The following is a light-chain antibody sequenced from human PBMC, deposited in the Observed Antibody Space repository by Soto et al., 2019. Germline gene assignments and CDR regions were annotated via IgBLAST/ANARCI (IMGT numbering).Light chain of an antibody. CDR3: GTWDSSLSAAV. Sequence: QSVLTQPPSVSGAPGQRVTISCTGSSSNIGAGYDVHWYQQLPGTAPKLLIYGNSNRPSGVPDRFSGSKSGTSASLAITGLQAEDEADYYCGTWDSSLSAAVFGGGTQLTVL. CDR1: SSNIGAGYD. CDR2: GNS. V-gene: IGLV1-40*01. J-gene: IGLJ7*01.